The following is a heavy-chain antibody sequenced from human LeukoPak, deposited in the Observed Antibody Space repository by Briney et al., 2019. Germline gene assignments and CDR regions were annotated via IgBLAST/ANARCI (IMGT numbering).Heavy chain of an antibody. D-gene: IGHD3-10*01. CDR1: GGSIGSYY. J-gene: IGHJ3*02. Sequence: SETLSLTCSVSGGSIGSYYWSWIRQPAEKGLEWIGRIYTSGSTNYNPSLKSRVIISVDESKNQFSLRLSSVTAADTAVYYCANQGRVPDSFDIWGQGTTVTVSS. CDR2: IYTSGST. CDR3: ANQGRVPDSFDI. V-gene: IGHV4-4*07.